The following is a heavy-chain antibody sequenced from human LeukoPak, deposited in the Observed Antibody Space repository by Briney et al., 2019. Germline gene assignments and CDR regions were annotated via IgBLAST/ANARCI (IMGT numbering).Heavy chain of an antibody. CDR1: GFTFSSYA. CDR2: ISSNGGST. CDR3: AREIGRNCSSTSCYFGWFDP. D-gene: IGHD2-2*01. V-gene: IGHV3-64*01. Sequence: RGSLRLSCAASGFTFSSYAMHWVRQAPGKGLEYVSAISSNGGSTYYANSVKGRFTISRDNSKNTLYLQMGSLRAEDMAVYYCAREIGRNCSSTSCYFGWFDPWGQGTLVTVSS. J-gene: IGHJ5*02.